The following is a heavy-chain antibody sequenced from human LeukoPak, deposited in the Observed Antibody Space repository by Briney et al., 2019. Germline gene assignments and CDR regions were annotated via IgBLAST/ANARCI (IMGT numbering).Heavy chain of an antibody. CDR2: MNPNSGNT. V-gene: IGHV1-8*02. CDR3: ASNSRTTRHFGY. J-gene: IGHJ4*02. CDR1: GYTFTSYG. Sequence: ASVKVSCKASGYTFTSYGISWVRQAPGQGLGWMGWMNPNSGNTGYAQRFQGRITMTRNTSISTAYMELSSLTSEDTAVYYCASNSRTTRHFGYWGQGTLVTVSS. D-gene: IGHD2/OR15-2a*01.